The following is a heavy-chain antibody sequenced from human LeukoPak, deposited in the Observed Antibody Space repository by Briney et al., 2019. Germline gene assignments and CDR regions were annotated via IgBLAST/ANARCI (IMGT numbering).Heavy chain of an antibody. J-gene: IGHJ4*02. Sequence: PGGSLRLSCAASGFTFSNAWMTWVRQAPGKGLEWVGRIKSKTDGGTPDYATPVKGRFTISRDDSRNTLYLQMNSLKTDDTAVYYCTTDFRGIFDYWGQGTLVNVSS. CDR1: GFTFSNAW. V-gene: IGHV3-15*01. CDR3: TTDFRGIFDY. D-gene: IGHD3-16*01. CDR2: IKSKTDGGTP.